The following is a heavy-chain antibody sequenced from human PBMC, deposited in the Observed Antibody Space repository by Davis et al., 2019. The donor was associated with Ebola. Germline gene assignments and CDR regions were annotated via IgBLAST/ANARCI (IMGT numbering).Heavy chain of an antibody. CDR1: GYTFTKST. D-gene: IGHD4-23*01. CDR2: IYAGNGNT. J-gene: IGHJ4*02. V-gene: IGHV1-3*01. Sequence: ASVKVSCKASGYTFTKSTMHWVRRAPGQSLEWMGRIYAGNGNTEYSQKFQGRVTITRDTSASTVYMELSSLRSEDTAVYYCARDQEDNGNSFDYWGQGTLVTVSS. CDR3: ARDQEDNGNSFDY.